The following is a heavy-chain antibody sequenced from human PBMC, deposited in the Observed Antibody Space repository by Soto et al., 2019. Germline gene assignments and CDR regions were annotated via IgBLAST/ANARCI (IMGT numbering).Heavy chain of an antibody. J-gene: IGHJ4*02. CDR3: ARACMDDEGRLE. CDR1: GYNFAGNW. Sequence: PGESLKIGCKGSGYNFAGNWIGWVHQMPGKGRGWMGVIYPVDSNTKYSPSFQGQVTISADKSISTASLQWGSLKASDTAMYYCARACMDDEGRLEWGQGTLVTVS. CDR2: IYPVDSNT. D-gene: IGHD2-2*03. V-gene: IGHV5-51*07.